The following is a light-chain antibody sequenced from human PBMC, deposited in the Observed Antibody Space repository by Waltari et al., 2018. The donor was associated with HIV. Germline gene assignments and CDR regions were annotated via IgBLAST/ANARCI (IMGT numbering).Light chain of an antibody. CDR2: NVN. CDR1: KFGLSDYNS. CDR3: CSYAGTYTWV. J-gene: IGLJ3*02. V-gene: IGLV2-11*01. Sequence: QSALTQPRSVSGSPGQSVTFSCAGIKFGLSDYNSVSWYKQHTGQAPKLIFHNVNERPSGVPNRFSGSKSANTASLTISGLQAEDEATYFCCSYAGTYTWVFGGGTNLTV.